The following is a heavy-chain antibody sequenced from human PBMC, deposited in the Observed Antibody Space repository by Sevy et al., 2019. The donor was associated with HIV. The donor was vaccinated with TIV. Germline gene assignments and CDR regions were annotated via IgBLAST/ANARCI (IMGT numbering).Heavy chain of an antibody. CDR1: GFTFSSYA. CDR3: AKDRRRPVVVPAAMVMDV. Sequence: GGSLRPSCAASGFTFSSYAMSWVRQAPGKGLEWVSAISGSGGSTYYANSVKGRFTISRDNSKNTLYLQMNSLRAEDTAVYYCAKDRRRPVVVPAAMVMDVWGKGTTVTVSS. J-gene: IGHJ6*03. CDR2: ISGSGGST. D-gene: IGHD2-2*01. V-gene: IGHV3-23*01.